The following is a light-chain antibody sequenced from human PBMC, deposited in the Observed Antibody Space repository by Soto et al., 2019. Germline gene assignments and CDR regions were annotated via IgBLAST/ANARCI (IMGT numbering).Light chain of an antibody. Sequence: QSALTQPPSASGSPGQSVTISCTGTSSDVGGYNYVSWYQQHPGKAPKLMIYEVSHRPSGVSDRFSGSKSGNTASLTISGLQAEDEADYYCSSYTTSSTLVVFGGGTK. J-gene: IGLJ3*02. V-gene: IGLV2-14*01. CDR3: SSYTTSSTLVV. CDR1: SSDVGGYNY. CDR2: EVS.